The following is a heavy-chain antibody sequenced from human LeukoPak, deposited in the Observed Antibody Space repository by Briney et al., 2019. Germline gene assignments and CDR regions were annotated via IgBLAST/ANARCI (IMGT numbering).Heavy chain of an antibody. CDR3: TSGYSGSYYRDY. CDR2: IRSKANSYAT. J-gene: IGHJ4*02. D-gene: IGHD1-26*01. V-gene: IGHV3-73*01. CDR1: GFTFSGSA. Sequence: GGSLKLSCAASGFTFSGSAMHWVRQASGKGLEWVGRIRSKANSYATAYAASAKGRFTISRDDSKNTAYLQMNSLKTEDTAVYYCTSGYSGSYYRDYWGQGTLVTVSS.